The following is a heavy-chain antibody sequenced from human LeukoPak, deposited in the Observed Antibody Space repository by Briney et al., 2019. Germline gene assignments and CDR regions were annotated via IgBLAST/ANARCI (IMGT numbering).Heavy chain of an antibody. CDR2: IRYDGSNK. V-gene: IGHV3-30*02. J-gene: IGHJ6*02. CDR1: GFTFSSYG. Sequence: PGGSLRLSCAASGFTFSSYGMYWVRQAPGKGLEWVAYIRYDGSNKYYTDSVKGRFTISRDNSKNTLYLQMNSLRAEDTAVYYCAKDVYDCSGGSCPQYYYVMDVWGQGTTVTVSS. D-gene: IGHD2-15*01. CDR3: AKDVYDCSGGSCPQYYYVMDV.